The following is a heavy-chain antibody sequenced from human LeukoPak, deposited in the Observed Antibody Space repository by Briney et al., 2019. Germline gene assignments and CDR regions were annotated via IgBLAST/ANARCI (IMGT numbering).Heavy chain of an antibody. J-gene: IGHJ4*02. CDR1: GVSVSNHY. D-gene: IGHD6-19*01. CDR2: FYYSGGT. CDR3: ARHSSGWHFDS. V-gene: IGHV4-59*02. Sequence: PSETLSLTCTGPGVSVSNHYWSWIRQPPGKGLEWIGWFYYSGGTYFNPSLGSRVTISADTSRNHLSLNLRSLTAADTAVYYCARHSSGWHFDSWGQGALVTVSS.